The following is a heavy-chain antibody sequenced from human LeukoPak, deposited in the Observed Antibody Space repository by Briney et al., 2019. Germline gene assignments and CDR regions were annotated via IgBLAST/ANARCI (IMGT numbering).Heavy chain of an antibody. Sequence: GGSLRLSCAASGFTFSNYAMSWVRQAPGKGLEWVSAISGSGGRTYFADSVKGRFTISRDNSRSTLFLQMNSLRAEDTAVYYCAKDPLAAAGIYPFDSWGQGTLVTVSS. V-gene: IGHV3-23*01. D-gene: IGHD6-13*01. J-gene: IGHJ4*02. CDR1: GFTFSNYA. CDR2: ISGSGGRT. CDR3: AKDPLAAAGIYPFDS.